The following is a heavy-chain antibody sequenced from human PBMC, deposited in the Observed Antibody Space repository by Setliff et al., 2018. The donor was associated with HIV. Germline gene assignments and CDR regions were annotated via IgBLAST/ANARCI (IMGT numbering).Heavy chain of an antibody. CDR3: ARDPKPKFWSGNSPFDY. D-gene: IGHD3-3*01. Sequence: GSLRLSCSASGFTFDDYNMHWVRQAPGKGLEWVSIIRNDGGAISYADSLRGRFTSSRDNSKNSLYLQMYSLRTEDTALYYCARDPKPKFWSGNSPFDYWGQGTLVTVS. CDR1: GFTFDDYN. V-gene: IGHV3-43*01. CDR2: IRNDGGAI. J-gene: IGHJ4*02.